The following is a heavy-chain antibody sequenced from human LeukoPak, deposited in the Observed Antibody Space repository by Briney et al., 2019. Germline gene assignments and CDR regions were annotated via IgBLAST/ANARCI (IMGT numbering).Heavy chain of an antibody. CDR3: ARMGYCTRATCGGAFDF. CDR1: GYTFTSYA. D-gene: IGHD2-8*01. J-gene: IGHJ4*02. CDR2: INTNTENP. V-gene: IGHV7-4-1*02. Sequence: ASVKVSFTASGYTFTSYAMNWVRQAPGQGLEWMGWINTNTENPAYAQGFTGRFVFSLDTSVSTAYLQINSLKAEDTAIYYCARMGYCTRATCGGAFDFWGQGTLVTVSS.